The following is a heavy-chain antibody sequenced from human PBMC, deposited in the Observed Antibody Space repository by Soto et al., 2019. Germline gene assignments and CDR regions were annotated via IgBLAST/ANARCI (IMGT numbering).Heavy chain of an antibody. Sequence: SETLSLTCTVSGGSISSYYWSWIRQPPGKGLEWIGYIYYSGSTNYNPSLKSRVTISVDTSKNQFSLKLSSVTAADTAVYYCARDQGSGWYDYWRQGALVTVSS. CDR2: IYYSGST. J-gene: IGHJ4*02. CDR3: ARDQGSGWYDY. V-gene: IGHV4-59*01. CDR1: GGSISSYY. D-gene: IGHD6-19*01.